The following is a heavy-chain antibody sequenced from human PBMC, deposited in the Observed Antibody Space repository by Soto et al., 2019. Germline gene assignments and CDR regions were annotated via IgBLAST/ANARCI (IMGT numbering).Heavy chain of an antibody. CDR2: INPSGGST. J-gene: IGHJ4*02. Sequence: WSSVKVSCKASGYTFTSYYMHWVRQAPGQGLEWMGIINPSGGSTSYAQKFQGRVTMTRDTSTSTVYMELISLRSEDTAVYYCAGVGGVKAVTPHFDYPGQGTLVTVSS. D-gene: IGHD3-16*01. CDR3: AGVGGVKAVTPHFDY. CDR1: GYTFTSYY. V-gene: IGHV1-46*01.